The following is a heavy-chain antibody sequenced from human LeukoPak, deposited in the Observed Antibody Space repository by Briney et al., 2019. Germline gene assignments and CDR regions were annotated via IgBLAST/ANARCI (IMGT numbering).Heavy chain of an antibody. V-gene: IGHV3-7*01. CDR2: IKQDGSEK. CDR1: GFTFSSYW. Sequence: GGSLSLSCAASGFTFSSYWMSWVRQAPGKGLEWVANIKQDGSEKYYVDSVKGRFTISRDNAKHSLYLQMNSLRAEDTAVYYCARDPGSSWFYYYYGMDVWGQGTTVTVSS. CDR3: ARDPGSSWFYYYYGMDV. D-gene: IGHD6-13*01. J-gene: IGHJ6*02.